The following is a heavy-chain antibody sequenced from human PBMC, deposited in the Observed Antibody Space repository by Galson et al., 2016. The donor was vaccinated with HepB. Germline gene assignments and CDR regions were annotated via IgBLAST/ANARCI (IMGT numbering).Heavy chain of an antibody. Sequence: QSGAEVKKPGESLKISCQVSGYRFTAFWIGWVRELPGKGLEWVGTVYPADSDTRYSPSFQGEVTISVDRSASVAYLQWCSLKASATAKYYCARQKSITCYQVPPFDFWGQGTLVTGSS. V-gene: IGHV5-51*01. CDR3: ARQKSITCYQVPPFDF. D-gene: IGHD2/OR15-2a*01. J-gene: IGHJ4*02. CDR1: GYRFTAFW. CDR2: VYPADSDT.